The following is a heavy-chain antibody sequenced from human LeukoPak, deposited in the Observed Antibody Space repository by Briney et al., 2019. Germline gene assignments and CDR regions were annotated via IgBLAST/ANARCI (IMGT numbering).Heavy chain of an antibody. Sequence: GGSLRLSCAASGFTVSSNYMSWVRQAPGKGLEWVSVIYSGGSTYYADSVKGRFTISRDNSKNTLYLQMNSLRAEDTAVYYCARLLVGATGHFDYWGQGTLVTVSS. V-gene: IGHV3-66*04. J-gene: IGHJ4*02. D-gene: IGHD1-26*01. CDR1: GFTVSSNY. CDR3: ARLLVGATGHFDY. CDR2: IYSGGST.